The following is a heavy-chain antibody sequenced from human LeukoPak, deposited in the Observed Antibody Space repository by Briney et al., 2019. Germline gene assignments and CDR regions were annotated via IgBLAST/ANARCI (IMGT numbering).Heavy chain of an antibody. D-gene: IGHD3-3*01. CDR3: ARADFIDAGPYLIGP. CDR1: GYSFTDYY. CDR2: INTKSGRT. Sequence: ASVKVSCKTSGYSFTDYYIHWVRRAPGQGLEWMGWINTKSGRTSSARKFQGRVTMTRDPSITTVYMDMAWLTSDDTAIYFCARADFIDAGPYLIGPWGQGTPVTVSS. J-gene: IGHJ5*02. V-gene: IGHV1-2*02.